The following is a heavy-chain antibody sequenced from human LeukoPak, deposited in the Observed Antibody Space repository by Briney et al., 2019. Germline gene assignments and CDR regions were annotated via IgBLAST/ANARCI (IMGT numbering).Heavy chain of an antibody. V-gene: IGHV4-39*07. CDR3: ASGDHSGYDLEYYFDY. CDR2: IYYSGST. D-gene: IGHD5-12*01. CDR1: GGSLGSSSYY. J-gene: IGHJ4*02. Sequence: SETLSLTCTVSGGSLGSSSYYWGWIRQPPGKGLEWIGSIYYSGSTYYNPSLKSRVTISVDTSKNQFSLKLSSVTAADTAVYYCASGDHSGYDLEYYFDYWGQGTLVTVSS.